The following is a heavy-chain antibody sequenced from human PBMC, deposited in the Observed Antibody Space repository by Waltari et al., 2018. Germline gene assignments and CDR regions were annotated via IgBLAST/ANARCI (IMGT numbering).Heavy chain of an antibody. D-gene: IGHD5-12*01. Sequence: QVQMVESGGGVVQPGGSLRLSCKTSGLSFNRDEGVDWVRQAPGRGLEWGAFLRSDETKGSYADSVRGRFTSARDSSKNTVYLQMDSLRPEDTAVYYCAKGYNYCFDFWGQGTLVTVSS. V-gene: IGHV3-30*02. CDR3: AKGYNYCFDF. J-gene: IGHJ4*02. CDR1: GLSFNRDEG. CDR2: LRSDETKG.